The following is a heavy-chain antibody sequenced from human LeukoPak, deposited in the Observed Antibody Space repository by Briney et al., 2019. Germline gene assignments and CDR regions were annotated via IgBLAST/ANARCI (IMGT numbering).Heavy chain of an antibody. CDR2: ISYDGSNK. Sequence: PGGSLRLSCAASGFTFSSYGMHWVRQAPGKGLEWVAVISYDGSNKYYADSVKGRFTISRDNSKNTLYLQMNSLRAEDTAVYYCAKELGIQLWLTGPDYWGQGTLVTVSS. CDR3: AKELGIQLWLTGPDY. CDR1: GFTFSSYG. J-gene: IGHJ4*02. V-gene: IGHV3-30*18. D-gene: IGHD5-18*01.